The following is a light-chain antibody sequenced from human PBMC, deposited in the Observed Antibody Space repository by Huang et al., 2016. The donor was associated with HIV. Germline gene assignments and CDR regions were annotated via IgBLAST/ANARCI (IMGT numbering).Light chain of an antibody. CDR1: QSISRN. CDR3: QQNYDIPLT. J-gene: IGKJ3*01. Sequence: DIQMTQSPSSLSASLGDRVTITCRASQSISRNLNWFQQIPGKAPKLLIFATSSLQSGVPPRFSGSGSGTDFTLSISNLQPEDFATYYCQQNYDIPLTFGPGTKVDIK. V-gene: IGKV1-39*01. CDR2: ATS.